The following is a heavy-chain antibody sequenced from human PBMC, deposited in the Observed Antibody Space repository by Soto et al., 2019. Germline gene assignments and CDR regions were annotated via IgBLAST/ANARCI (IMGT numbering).Heavy chain of an antibody. CDR2: IYPGDSET. CDR3: ARGGAAYGLDY. D-gene: IGHD3-10*01. J-gene: IGHJ4*01. CDR1: GYSFTNYW. Sequence: GESLKISCEGSGYSFTNYWIGWVRQMPGKGLEWMGIIYPGDSETRYSPSFQGQVTISHDKSISTAFLQWSSLQASDSAMYYCARGGAAYGLDYWGQGTLVTVSS. V-gene: IGHV5-51*01.